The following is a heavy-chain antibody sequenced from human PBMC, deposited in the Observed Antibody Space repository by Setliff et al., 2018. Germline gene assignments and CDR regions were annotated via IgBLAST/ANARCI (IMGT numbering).Heavy chain of an antibody. CDR1: GASISSGSHY. V-gene: IGHV4-61*09. J-gene: IGHJ5*01. D-gene: IGHD2-15*01. Sequence: SETLSLTCNVSGASISSGSHYWSWIRQSAGEKPTWIGHVYSTGCTNYNPSFESRVSISVDKSNNQFSLKMTSVTAADTAMYYCVRDRYGRNSDGSGVYNWFDSWGLGILVTVS. CDR2: VYSTGCT. CDR3: VRDRYGRNSDGSGVYNWFDS.